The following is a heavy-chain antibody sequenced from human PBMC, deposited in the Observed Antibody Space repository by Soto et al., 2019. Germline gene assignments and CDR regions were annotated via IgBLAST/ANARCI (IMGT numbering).Heavy chain of an antibody. Sequence: EVQLLDSGGALVQPGGSLRISCATSGFTFSNHAMSWVRQAPGKGLEWVSTFTTSGDFTYYADSVKGRFTISRDNSKSTLYLQMNSLRVEDTAVYYCARLVTDWGQGTLVTVSS. CDR1: GFTFSNHA. D-gene: IGHD4-4*01. J-gene: IGHJ4*02. V-gene: IGHV3-23*01. CDR2: FTTSGDFT. CDR3: ARLVTD.